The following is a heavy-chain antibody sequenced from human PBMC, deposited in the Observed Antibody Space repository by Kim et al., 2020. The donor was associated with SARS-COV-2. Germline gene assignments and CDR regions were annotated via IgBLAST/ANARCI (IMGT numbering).Heavy chain of an antibody. CDR1: GYRFSSYW. D-gene: IGHD5-18*01. J-gene: IGHJ4*02. V-gene: IGHV5-51*01. CDR3: GRGDTVVVDF. Sequence: GESLKISCQGFGYRFSSYWIGWVRQRPGEGLEWVGMIFAGDSDVRYSPSFEGQVTISADKSVNTAYLEWYSLKASDSGMYFCGRGDTVVVDFWGQGTLVSVSS. CDR2: IFAGDSDV.